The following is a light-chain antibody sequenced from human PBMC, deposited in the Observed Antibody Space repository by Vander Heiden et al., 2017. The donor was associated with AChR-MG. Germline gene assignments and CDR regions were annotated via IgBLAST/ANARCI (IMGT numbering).Light chain of an antibody. CDR2: GAS. V-gene: IGKV3-15*01. Sequence: EIVMTQSPATLSASPGKRATLSCRASQSVNINLAWYQQKPGQAPRLLIYGASTRAIGIPARFSGSGSGTEFTLTISSLQSEDFAVYYCQQYNNWPRTFGQGTKVEIK. J-gene: IGKJ1*01. CDR1: QSVNIN. CDR3: QQYNNWPRT.